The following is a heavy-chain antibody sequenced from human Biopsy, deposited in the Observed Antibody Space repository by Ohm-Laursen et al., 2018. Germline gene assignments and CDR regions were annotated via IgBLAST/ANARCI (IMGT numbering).Heavy chain of an antibody. V-gene: IGHV3-9*01. J-gene: IGHJ6*02. CDR2: ISWDSGRI. CDR3: TKVLIPAGKDV. Sequence: SLRLSCAASGFTYTTFAMSWVRQPPGKGLEWVSGISWDSGRIGYADSVKGRFPVPRDNAKKSLYLEMNSLRPEDTALYYCTKVLIPAGKDVWGQGTTVTVSS. CDR1: GFTYTTFA. D-gene: IGHD3-9*01.